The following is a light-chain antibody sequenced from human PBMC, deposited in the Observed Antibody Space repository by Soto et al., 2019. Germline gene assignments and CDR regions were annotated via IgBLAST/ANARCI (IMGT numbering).Light chain of an antibody. CDR3: QQYNNWPRT. CDR1: QSVTNN. Sequence: IVMTQSPDTLSVSPGERATLSCRASQSVTNNLAWYQKKHGQAPRLLIYGASTRTIAIPARFSGSGSGTDLTITISSLQSEDFEVYYCQQYNNWPRTFGQGTKVDIK. J-gene: IGKJ1*01. V-gene: IGKV3-15*01. CDR2: GAS.